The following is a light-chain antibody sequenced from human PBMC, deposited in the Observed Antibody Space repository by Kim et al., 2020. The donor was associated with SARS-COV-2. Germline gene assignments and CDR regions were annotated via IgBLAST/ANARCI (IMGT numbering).Light chain of an antibody. CDR3: QSYNRENVL. CDR2: EDD. V-gene: IGLV6-57*04. J-gene: IGLJ2*01. CDR1: SGSIDDNY. Sequence: NFMLTQPHSVSESPGKTVTISCTRSSGSIDDNYVQWYQQRPGGVPTAVIYEDDQRPSGVSDRFSGSIDNSSNSASLTISGLRTEDEADYYCQSYNRENVLFGGGTKLTVL.